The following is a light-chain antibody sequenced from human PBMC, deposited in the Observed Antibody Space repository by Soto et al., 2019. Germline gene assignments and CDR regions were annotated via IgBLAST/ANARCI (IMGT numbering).Light chain of an antibody. V-gene: IGLV1-47*02. J-gene: IGLJ3*02. Sequence: WXXQXPXXXXXXXXXSNNQRPSGVPXRXSGSKSGTSASLAISGLXXEDEADYYCAAWDDSLSGWVFGGGTKLTVL. CDR3: AAWDDSLSGWV. CDR2: SNN.